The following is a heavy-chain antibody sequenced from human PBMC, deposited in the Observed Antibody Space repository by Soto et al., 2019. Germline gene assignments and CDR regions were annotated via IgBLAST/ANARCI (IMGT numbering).Heavy chain of an antibody. D-gene: IGHD3-10*01. CDR3: ARGDSYGSRSYPYYYYYMDV. J-gene: IGHJ6*03. CDR2: ISTSSSYI. Sequence: ESGGGLVKPGGSLRLSCAASGFSFSTNNMNWVRQAPGKGLEWVSSISTSSSYIYFADSVKGRFTISRDNAKNSLFLQMNSLRAEDTAVYYCARGDSYGSRSYPYYYYYMDVWGKGTSVTVSS. V-gene: IGHV3-21*01. CDR1: GFSFSTNN.